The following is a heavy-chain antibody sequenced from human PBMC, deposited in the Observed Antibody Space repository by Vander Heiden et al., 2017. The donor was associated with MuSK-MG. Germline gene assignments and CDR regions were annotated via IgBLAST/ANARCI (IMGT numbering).Heavy chain of an antibody. V-gene: IGHV4-59*01. J-gene: IGHJ6*03. CDR3: ARDGIAAAGTNYYYYMDV. Sequence: QVQLQESGPGLVKPSETLSLTCTVSGGSISSYYWSWIRQPPGKGLEWIGYIYYSGSTNYNPSLKSRVTISVDTSKNQFSLKLSSVTAADTAVYYCARDGIAAAGTNYYYYMDVWGKGTTVTVSS. CDR1: GGSISSYY. D-gene: IGHD6-13*01. CDR2: IYYSGST.